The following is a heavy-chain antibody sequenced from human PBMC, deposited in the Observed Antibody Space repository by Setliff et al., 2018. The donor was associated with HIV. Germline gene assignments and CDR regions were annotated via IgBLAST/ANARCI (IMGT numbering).Heavy chain of an antibody. V-gene: IGHV4-34*01. J-gene: IGHJ4*02. D-gene: IGHD3-22*01. Sequence: PSETLSLTCAVYGGSFSGYYWSWIRQPPGKGLEWIGEINHSGSTNYNPSLESQVTISVDTSKNQFSLKLSSVTAADTAVYYCARGPYYYDSSGYYHWGQGTLVTVSS. CDR2: INHSGST. CDR3: ARGPYYYDSSGYYH. CDR1: GGSFSGYY.